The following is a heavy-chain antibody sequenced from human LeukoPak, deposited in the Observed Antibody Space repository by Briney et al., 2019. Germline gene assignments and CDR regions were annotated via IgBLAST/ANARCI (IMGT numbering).Heavy chain of an antibody. CDR1: GFTFSSYN. V-gene: IGHV3-21*01. Sequence: GGSLRLSCAASGFTFSSYNMNWVRQAPGKGLEWVSSISSSSSYIYYADSVKGRFTISRDNAKNSLYLQMNSLRAEDTAVYYCARYMDTAMVSYYYYYYGMDVWGQGTTVTVSS. J-gene: IGHJ6*02. D-gene: IGHD5-18*01. CDR2: ISSSSSYI. CDR3: ARYMDTAMVSYYYYYYGMDV.